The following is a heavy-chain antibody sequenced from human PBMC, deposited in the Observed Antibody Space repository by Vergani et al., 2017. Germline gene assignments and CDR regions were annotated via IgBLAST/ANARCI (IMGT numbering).Heavy chain of an antibody. D-gene: IGHD2-21*02. CDR2: IYYSGST. Sequence: QVQLPESGPGLLKPSETLSLTCTVSGYSISSGYYWSWIRQPPGKGLEWIGYIYYSGSTNYNPSLKSRVTISVDTSKNQFSLKLSSVTAADTAVYYCARNPYCGGDCYSDAFDIWGQGTMVTVSS. CDR1: GYSISSGYY. V-gene: IGHV4-61*01. CDR3: ARNPYCGGDCYSDAFDI. J-gene: IGHJ3*02.